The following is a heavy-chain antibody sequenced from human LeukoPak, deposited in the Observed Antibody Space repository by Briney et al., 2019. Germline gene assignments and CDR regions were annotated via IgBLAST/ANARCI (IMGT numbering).Heavy chain of an antibody. CDR3: AGRHCSDGVCWFDP. CDR1: ALTLSSYS. Sequence: GGSLRLSCAASALTLSSYSMNWVRQAPGKGLEWVSSVSSSSRAIYYADSVKGRFIISRDNAKNSLYLQMNSLRAEDTAVYYCAGRHCSDGVCWFDPWGQGTLVTVSS. V-gene: IGHV3-21*06. D-gene: IGHD2-8*01. J-gene: IGHJ5*02. CDR2: VSSSSRAI.